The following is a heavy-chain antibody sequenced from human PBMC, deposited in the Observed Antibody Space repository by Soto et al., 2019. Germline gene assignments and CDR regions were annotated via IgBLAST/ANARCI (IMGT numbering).Heavy chain of an antibody. V-gene: IGHV1-18*01. D-gene: IGHD2-2*01. Sequence: ASVKVSCKASGYTFTTYGISWVRQAPGQGLEWMGWISTYNGNTNYAQKFQGRVSMTTDTSTSTAYMELRSLRFDDTAVYYCARELVPEAPFDYWGQGSLVTVS. CDR1: GYTFTTYG. CDR3: ARELVPEAPFDY. J-gene: IGHJ4*02. CDR2: ISTYNGNT.